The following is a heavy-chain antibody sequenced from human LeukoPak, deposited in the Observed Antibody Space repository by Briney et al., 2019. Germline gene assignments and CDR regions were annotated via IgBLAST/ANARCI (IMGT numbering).Heavy chain of an antibody. V-gene: IGHV4-4*07. CDR2: IHTSGST. Sequence: SETLSLTCTVSGCSISSYYWSWIRRPAGKGLEWIGRIHTSGSTNYNPSLKSRVTMSVDTSKNQFSLKLSSVTAADTAVYYCARDRYYYDISGYFNWFDPWGQGTLVTVSS. J-gene: IGHJ5*02. CDR3: ARDRYYYDISGYFNWFDP. CDR1: GCSISSYY. D-gene: IGHD3-22*01.